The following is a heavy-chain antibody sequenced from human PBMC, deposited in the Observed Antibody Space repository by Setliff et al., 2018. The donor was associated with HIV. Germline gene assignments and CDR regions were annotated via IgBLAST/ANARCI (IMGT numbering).Heavy chain of an antibody. J-gene: IGHJ4*02. D-gene: IGHD3-22*01. CDR1: GFTFSSYW. CDR3: ARAQDNYYDSSGYSFDS. V-gene: IGHV3-74*01. CDR2: MNTDGSST. Sequence: PGGSLRLSCAASGFTFSSYWMHWVRQAPGKGLVWVFGMNTDGSSTRYADSVKGRFTISRDNAKNMLYLQMNSLSADDTAVYYCARAQDNYYDSSGYSFDSWGQGSLVTVSS.